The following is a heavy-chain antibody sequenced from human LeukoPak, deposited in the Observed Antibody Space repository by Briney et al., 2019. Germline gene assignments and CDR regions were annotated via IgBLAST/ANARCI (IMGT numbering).Heavy chain of an antibody. CDR1: GFTFSSYS. J-gene: IGHJ4*02. Sequence: PGGSLRLSCAASGFTFSSYSMTRVRQAPGKGLKWVSSISSSSSYIYYADSVKGRFTISRDNAKNSLYLQMNSLRAEDTAVYYCARGAKADYWGQGTLVTVSS. CDR3: ARGAKADY. V-gene: IGHV3-21*01. CDR2: ISSSSSYI.